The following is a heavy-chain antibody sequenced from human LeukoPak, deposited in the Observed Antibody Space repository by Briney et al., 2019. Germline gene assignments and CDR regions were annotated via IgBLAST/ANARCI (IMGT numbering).Heavy chain of an antibody. CDR1: GFRFMDYW. Sequence: GSLRLSCAASGFRFMDYWMDWLRQAPGMGLEWVASIKPDGSQRDYVDSVKGRFTISRDNAQNSLYLQMNSLRVEDTAVYYCARDDASSSFTYWGQGALVTVSS. CDR3: ARDDASSSFTY. V-gene: IGHV3-7*01. J-gene: IGHJ4*02. D-gene: IGHD3-16*01. CDR2: IKPDGSQR.